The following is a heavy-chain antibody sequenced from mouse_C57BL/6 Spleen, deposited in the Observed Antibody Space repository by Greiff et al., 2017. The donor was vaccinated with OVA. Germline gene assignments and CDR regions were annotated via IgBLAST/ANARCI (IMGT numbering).Heavy chain of an antibody. D-gene: IGHD2-1*01. CDR1: GFTFSSYA. J-gene: IGHJ3*01. CDR2: ISSGGDYI. CDR3: TRGGGNYYTSWFAY. V-gene: IGHV5-9-1*02. Sequence: EVQLVESGEGLVKPGGSLKLSCAASGFTFSSYAMSWVRQTPEKRLEWVAYISSGGDYIYYADTVKGRFTISRDNARNTLYLQMSSLKSEDTAMYYCTRGGGNYYTSWFAYWGQGTLVTVSA.